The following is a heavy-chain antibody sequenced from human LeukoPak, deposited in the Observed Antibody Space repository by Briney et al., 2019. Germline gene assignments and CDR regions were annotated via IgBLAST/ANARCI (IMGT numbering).Heavy chain of an antibody. D-gene: IGHD6-19*01. CDR2: ISSSSSYI. V-gene: IGHV3-21*01. Sequence: PGGSLRLSCAASGFTFSSYSMNWVRQAPGKGLEWVSPISSSSSYIYYADSVKGRCTISRDNAKNSLYLQMNSLRAEDTAVYYCARGPYSSGWYDWFDPWGQGTLVTVSS. CDR3: ARGPYSSGWYDWFDP. CDR1: GFTFSSYS. J-gene: IGHJ5*02.